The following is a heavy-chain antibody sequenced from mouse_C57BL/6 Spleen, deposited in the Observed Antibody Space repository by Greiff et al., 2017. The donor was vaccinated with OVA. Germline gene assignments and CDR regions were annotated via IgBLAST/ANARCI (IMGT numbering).Heavy chain of an antibody. V-gene: IGHV1-53*01. CDR2: INPSNGGT. Sequence: QVQLKQPGTELVKPGASVKLSCKASGYTFTSYWMHWVKQRPGQGLEWIGNINPSNGGTNYNEKFKSKATLTVDKSSSTAYMQLSSLTSEDSAVYYCARLRLPYYAMDYWGQGTSVTVSS. D-gene: IGHD6-1*01. CDR3: ARLRLPYYAMDY. CDR1: GYTFTSYW. J-gene: IGHJ4*01.